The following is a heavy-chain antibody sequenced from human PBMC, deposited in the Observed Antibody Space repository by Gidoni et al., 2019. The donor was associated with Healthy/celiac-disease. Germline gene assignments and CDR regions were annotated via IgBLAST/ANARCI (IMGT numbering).Heavy chain of an antibody. D-gene: IGHD6-19*01. V-gene: IGHV1-69*06. J-gene: IGHJ4*02. Sequence: QVQLVQSGAEVKKPGSSVKVSCKASGGTFSSYAISWVRQAPGQGLEWMGGIIPILGTANYAQKFQGRVTITADKSTSTAYMELSSLRSEDTAVYYCARVGQQLDISSGWDFWYFDYWGQGTLVTVSS. CDR3: ARVGQQLDISSGWDFWYFDY. CDR1: GGTFSSYA. CDR2: IIPILGTA.